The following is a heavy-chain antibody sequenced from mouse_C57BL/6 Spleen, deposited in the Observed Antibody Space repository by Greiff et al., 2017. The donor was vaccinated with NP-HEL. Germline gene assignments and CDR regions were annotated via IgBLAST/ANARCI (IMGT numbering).Heavy chain of an antibody. CDR3: AREGYGSFYYFDY. CDR1: GYSFTGYF. Sequence: VQLQQSGPELVKPGDSVKISCKASGYSFTGYFMNWVMQSHGKSLEWMGRINPYNGDTFYNQKFKGKSTLTVDKSSSTGHMELRSLTSEDSAVYYCAREGYGSFYYFDYWGQGTTLTVSS. V-gene: IGHV1-20*01. D-gene: IGHD1-1*01. J-gene: IGHJ2*01. CDR2: INPYNGDT.